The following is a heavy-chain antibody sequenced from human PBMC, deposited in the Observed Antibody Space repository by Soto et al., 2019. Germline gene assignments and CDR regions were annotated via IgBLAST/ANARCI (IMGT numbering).Heavy chain of an antibody. CDR1: GYTFTSYA. CDR2: INAGNGNT. D-gene: IGHD2-2*01. CDR3: ARDYEDIVVVPAAMHIPWFDP. Sequence: QVQLVQSGAEVKKPGASVKVSCKASGYTFTSYAMHWVRQAPGQRLEWMGWINAGNGNTKYSQKFQGRVTITRDTSASTAYMELSSLRSEDTAVYYCARDYEDIVVVPAAMHIPWFDPWGQGTLVTVSS. V-gene: IGHV1-3*01. J-gene: IGHJ5*02.